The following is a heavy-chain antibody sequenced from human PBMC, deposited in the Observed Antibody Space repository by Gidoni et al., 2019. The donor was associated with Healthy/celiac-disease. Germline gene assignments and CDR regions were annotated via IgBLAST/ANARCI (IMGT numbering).Heavy chain of an antibody. CDR3: ARQYGDYVDDAFDI. V-gene: IGHV4-59*08. CDR1: GGSISSYY. CDR2: IYYSGST. D-gene: IGHD4-17*01. Sequence: QVQLQESGPGLVKPSETLSLTCTVSGGSISSYYWIWIRQPPGKGLEWIGYIYYSGSTNYNPSLKSRVTISVDTSKNQFSLKLSSVTAADTAVYYCARQYGDYVDDAFDIWGQGTMVTVSS. J-gene: IGHJ3*02.